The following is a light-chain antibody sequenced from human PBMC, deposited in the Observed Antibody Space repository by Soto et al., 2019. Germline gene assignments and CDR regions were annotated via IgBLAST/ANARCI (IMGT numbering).Light chain of an antibody. CDR3: QQYGSSPYT. Sequence: EIVLTQSPGTLSLSPGERATLSCRASQSVSSSYLAWYQQKPGQAPRLLIYGASSRATGIPDRFSGSGSGPDFTLIISRLEPEDFAVYYCQQYGSSPYTFGQGTKLEIK. V-gene: IGKV3-20*01. J-gene: IGKJ2*01. CDR1: QSVSSSY. CDR2: GAS.